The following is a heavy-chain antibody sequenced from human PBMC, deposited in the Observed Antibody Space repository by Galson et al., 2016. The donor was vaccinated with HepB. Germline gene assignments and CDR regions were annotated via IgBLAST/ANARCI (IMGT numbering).Heavy chain of an antibody. V-gene: IGHV3-9*01. CDR1: GLMFDDYA. CDR2: ISWNSGRI. CDR3: AKDGPEGWLGWH. D-gene: IGHD6-19*01. J-gene: IGHJ4*02. Sequence: SLRLSCAASGLMFDDYAMHWVRQAPGKGLEWVSGISWNSGRIGYADSVKGRFTISRDNSENMLYLQMNSLRTEDTAVYYCAKDGPEGWLGWHWGQGTLVTVSS.